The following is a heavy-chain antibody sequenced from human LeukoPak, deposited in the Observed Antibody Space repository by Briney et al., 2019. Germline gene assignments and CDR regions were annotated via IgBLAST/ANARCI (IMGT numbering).Heavy chain of an antibody. CDR2: ISYDGSNK. D-gene: IGHD1-1*01. Sequence: GGSLRLSCAASGFTFSSYAMHWVRQAPGKGLEWVAVISYDGSNKYYADSVKGRFTISRDNSKNTLYLQMNSLRAEDTAVYYCARSFLEYYYYGMDVWGQGTTVTVSS. V-gene: IGHV3-30-3*01. J-gene: IGHJ6*02. CDR3: ARSFLEYYYYGMDV. CDR1: GFTFSSYA.